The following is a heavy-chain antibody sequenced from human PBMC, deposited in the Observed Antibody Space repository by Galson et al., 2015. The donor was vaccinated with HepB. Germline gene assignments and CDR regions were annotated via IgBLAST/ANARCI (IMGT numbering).Heavy chain of an antibody. CDR2: ISYDGSNK. V-gene: IGHV3-30*18. CDR1: GFTFSSYG. CDR3: AKDYYYDSSGYYFEGSYYGMDV. Sequence: SLRLSCAASGFTFSSYGMHWVRQAPGKGLEWVAVISYDGSNKYYADSVKGRFTISRDNSKNTLYLQMNSLRAEDTAVYYCAKDYYYDSSGYYFEGSYYGMDVWGQGTTVTVSS. J-gene: IGHJ6*02. D-gene: IGHD3-22*01.